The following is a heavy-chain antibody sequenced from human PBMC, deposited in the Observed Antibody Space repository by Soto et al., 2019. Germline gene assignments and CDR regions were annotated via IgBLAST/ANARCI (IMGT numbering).Heavy chain of an antibody. CDR3: ARSGDSYESRGYYY. V-gene: IGHV3-48*02. CDR2: ISSSSSTI. J-gene: IGHJ4*02. CDR1: GFTFSSYS. Sequence: EVQLVESGGGLVQPGGSLRLSCAASGFTFSSYSMNWVRQAPGKGLEWVSYISSSSSTIYYADSVKGRFTISRDNAKNSLYLQMNSLRDEDTAVYYCARSGDSYESRGYYYWGEGTLVTVSS. D-gene: IGHD3-22*01.